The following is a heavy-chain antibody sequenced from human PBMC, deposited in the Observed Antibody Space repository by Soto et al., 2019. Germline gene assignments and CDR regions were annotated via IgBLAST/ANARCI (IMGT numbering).Heavy chain of an antibody. V-gene: IGHV3-23*01. J-gene: IGHJ4*02. D-gene: IGHD3-3*01. CDR3: AIGRGGSWRVTPRVDF. CDR2: ISGGGDTT. Sequence: EVQLLESGGGLVQPGGSLRLSCAASGFTFNNYAMTWVRQAPGKGLEWVSAISGGGDTTSYADSVKGRFTVSRDGSKNTMYLQMSCLRAVDTALYYCAIGRGGSWRVTPRVDFMGKGTLVTVSS. CDR1: GFTFNNYA.